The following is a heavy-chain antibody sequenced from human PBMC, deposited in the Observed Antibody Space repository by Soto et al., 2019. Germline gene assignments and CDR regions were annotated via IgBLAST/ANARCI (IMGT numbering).Heavy chain of an antibody. J-gene: IGHJ6*02. D-gene: IGHD3-10*01. CDR1: GGSFSGYY. Sequence: SETLSLTCAVYGGSFSGYYWSWIRQPPGKGLEWIGEINHSGSTNYNPSLKSRVTISVDTSKNQFSLKLSSVTAADTAVYYCARAPVRGVIRRGSYYYGMDVWGQGTTVTVSS. V-gene: IGHV4-34*01. CDR2: INHSGST. CDR3: ARAPVRGVIRRGSYYYGMDV.